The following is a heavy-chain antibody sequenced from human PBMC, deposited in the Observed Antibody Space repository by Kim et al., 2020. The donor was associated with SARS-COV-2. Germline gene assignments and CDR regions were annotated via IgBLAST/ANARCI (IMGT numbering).Heavy chain of an antibody. CDR2: ISWNSGSI. CDR3: AKDAYYDSSGYYYEFDY. Sequence: GGSLRLSCAASGFTFDDYAMHWVRQAPGKGLEWVSGISWNSGSIGYADSVKGRFTISRDNAKNSLYLQMNSLRAEDTALYYCAKDAYYDSSGYYYEFDYWGQGTLVTVSS. V-gene: IGHV3-9*01. J-gene: IGHJ4*02. CDR1: GFTFDDYA. D-gene: IGHD3-22*01.